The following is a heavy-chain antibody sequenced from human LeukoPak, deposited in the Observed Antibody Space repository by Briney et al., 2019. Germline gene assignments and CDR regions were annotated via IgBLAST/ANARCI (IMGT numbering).Heavy chain of an antibody. CDR1: GFTFTSYW. D-gene: IGHD3-16*01. CDR3: ARAYDYVRY. V-gene: IGHV3-7*03. Sequence: GGSLRLSRSVSGFTFTSYWMTWVRQAPGKGLEWVANIKQDGSETNYVDSVRGRFSISRDNAKNSLYLQMDSLRAEDTAVYYCARAYDYVRYWGQGTLVTVSS. CDR2: IKQDGSET. J-gene: IGHJ4*02.